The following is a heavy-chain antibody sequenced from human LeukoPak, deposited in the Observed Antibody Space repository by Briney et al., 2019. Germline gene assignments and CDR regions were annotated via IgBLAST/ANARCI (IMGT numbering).Heavy chain of an antibody. CDR1: GFTFNNYW. J-gene: IGHJ4*02. CDR3: ARGLRGGEYYFDY. D-gene: IGHD3-16*01. CDR2: INQDGSGK. Sequence: GGSLRLSCAASGFTFNNYWMHWVRQAPGKGLEWVANINQDGSGKNFVDSVKGRFTISRDNAKNSLYLQMNSLRAGDTAVYYCARGLRGGEYYFDYWGQGTLVTVSS. V-gene: IGHV3-7*01.